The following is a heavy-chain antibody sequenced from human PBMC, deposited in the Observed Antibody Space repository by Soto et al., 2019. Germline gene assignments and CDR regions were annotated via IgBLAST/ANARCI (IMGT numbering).Heavy chain of an antibody. CDR3: ARLFGYCGGDCYSDQDY. V-gene: IGHV1-18*01. CDR2: ISAYNGNT. J-gene: IGHJ4*02. D-gene: IGHD2-21*02. Sequence: EASVKVSCKASGGTFSSYTISWVRQAPGQGLEWMGWISAYNGNTNYAQKLQGRVTMTTDTSTSTAYMELRSLRSDDTAVYYCARLFGYCGGDCYSDQDYWGQGTLVTVSS. CDR1: GGTFSSYT.